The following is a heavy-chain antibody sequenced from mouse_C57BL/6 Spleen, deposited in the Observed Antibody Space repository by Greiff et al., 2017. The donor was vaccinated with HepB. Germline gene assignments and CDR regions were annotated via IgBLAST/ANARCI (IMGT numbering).Heavy chain of an antibody. V-gene: IGHV3-8*01. CDR3: ARDYDYLLYFDV. Sequence: EVQRVESGPGLAKPSQTLSLTCSATGYSITSDYWNWIRKFPGNKLEYMGYISPSGSTYYNPSLNSRISITRDTSKNQYYLQLNSVTTEDTATYYCARDYDYLLYFDVWGTGTTVTVSS. CDR1: GYSITSDY. CDR2: ISPSGST. D-gene: IGHD2-4*01. J-gene: IGHJ1*03.